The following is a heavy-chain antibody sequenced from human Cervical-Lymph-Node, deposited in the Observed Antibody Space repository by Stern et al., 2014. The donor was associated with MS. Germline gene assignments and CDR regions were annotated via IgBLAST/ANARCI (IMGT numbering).Heavy chain of an antibody. V-gene: IGHV1-18*01. Sequence: VQLVESGAEVKKPGASVKVSCTASGYTFTSYGISWVRQAPGQGLEWMGWISSYNGNTNYAHKIQGRVTMTTDTSTITAYMELRSLRSDDTTVYYCARGLLGSENAFDIWGQGTMVTVSS. J-gene: IGHJ3*02. CDR3: ARGLLGSENAFDI. D-gene: IGHD2-15*01. CDR2: ISSYNGNT. CDR1: GYTFTSYG.